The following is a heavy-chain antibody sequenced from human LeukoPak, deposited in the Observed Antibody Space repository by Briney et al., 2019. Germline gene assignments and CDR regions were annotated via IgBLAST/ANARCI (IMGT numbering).Heavy chain of an antibody. J-gene: IGHJ5*02. V-gene: IGHV3-23*01. CDR1: GFTFNNYA. Sequence: PGRTLSLSCAASGFTFNNYAMMWVRQAPGKGLEWVSAISGNGGSIYYADSVEGRFTIYRDNSKNSLYLQMNSLRAEDTAVYYCARDSWFDPWGQGTLVTVSS. CDR3: ARDSWFDP. CDR2: ISGNGGSI.